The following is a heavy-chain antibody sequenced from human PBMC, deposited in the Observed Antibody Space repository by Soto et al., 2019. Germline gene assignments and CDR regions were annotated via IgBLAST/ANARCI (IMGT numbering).Heavy chain of an antibody. Sequence: QVQLVQSGAEVKKPGSSVKVSCKASGGTFSIYTISWVRQAPGQGLEWMGGSANSAQKFQGRLTVTADESTSTVYLELSSLTSEDTAVYYCAREGPPDIAWFDPWGXGXXXXVSX. J-gene: IGHJ5*02. CDR1: GGTFSIYT. CDR3: AREGPPDIAWFDP. CDR2: GSA. V-gene: IGHV1-69*01. D-gene: IGHD2-15*01.